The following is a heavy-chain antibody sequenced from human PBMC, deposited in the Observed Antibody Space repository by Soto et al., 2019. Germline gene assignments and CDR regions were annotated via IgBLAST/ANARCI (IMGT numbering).Heavy chain of an antibody. CDR3: ARVRREGIAVADLTQPGDY. J-gene: IGHJ4*02. Sequence: QVQLVQSGAEVKKPGSSVKVSCKASGGTFSSYAISWVRQAPGQGLEWMGGIIPIFGTANYAQKFQGRVTITADESTSTADMELSSLRSEDTAVYYCARVRREGIAVADLTQPGDYWGQGTLVTVSS. CDR2: IIPIFGTA. V-gene: IGHV1-69*01. D-gene: IGHD6-19*01. CDR1: GGTFSSYA.